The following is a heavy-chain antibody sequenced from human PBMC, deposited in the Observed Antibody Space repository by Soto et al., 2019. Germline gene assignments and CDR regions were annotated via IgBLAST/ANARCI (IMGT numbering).Heavy chain of an antibody. D-gene: IGHD3-22*01. CDR1: GFTFNTYW. Sequence: HPGGSLRLSCAASGFTFNTYWMSWVRQAPGKGLEWVANIKPDGSEKWYVDSVKGRFTISRDNAKNSLYLQMNSLRAEDTAVYFCARGDYYDTSGPFSDAFDIWGQGTMVTVS. CDR3: ARGDYYDTSGPFSDAFDI. CDR2: IKPDGSEK. J-gene: IGHJ3*02. V-gene: IGHV3-7*04.